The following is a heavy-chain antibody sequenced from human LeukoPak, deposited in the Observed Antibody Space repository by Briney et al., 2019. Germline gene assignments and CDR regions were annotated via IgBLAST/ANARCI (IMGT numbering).Heavy chain of an antibody. D-gene: IGHD6-13*01. CDR1: GYTLTELS. CDR3: ARGEIAAAFEGLLYNWFDP. J-gene: IGHJ5*02. Sequence: ASVKVPCKVSGYTLTELSMHWVRQAPGKGLEWMGGFDPEDGETIYAQKFQGRVTITTDESTSTAYMELSGLRSEDTAVYYCARGEIAAAFEGLLYNWFDPWGQGTLVTVSS. CDR2: FDPEDGET. V-gene: IGHV1-24*01.